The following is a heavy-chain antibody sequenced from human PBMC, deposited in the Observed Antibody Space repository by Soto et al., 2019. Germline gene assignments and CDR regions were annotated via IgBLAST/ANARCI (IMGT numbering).Heavy chain of an antibody. D-gene: IGHD6-13*01. CDR1: GGSIRSSSYY. J-gene: IGHJ4*02. V-gene: IGHV4-39*01. CDR3: ARRGSSRGYGY. Sequence: QLQLQESGPGLVKPSETLSLTCTVSGGSIRSSSYYWVWIRQPPGKGLEWIGSIYYIGSTYYNTSLKSRVTISLDTSKTQFTLKLSAVTAADTAVYYCARRGSSRGYGYWDQGTLVTVSS. CDR2: IYYIGST.